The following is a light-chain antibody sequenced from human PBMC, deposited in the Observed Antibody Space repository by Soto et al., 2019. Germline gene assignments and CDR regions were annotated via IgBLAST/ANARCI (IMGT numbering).Light chain of an antibody. J-gene: IGKJ5*01. CDR2: GAS. CDR3: QFYGSSLIT. CDR1: QSVSSSY. Sequence: EIVLTQSPGTLSLSPGERATLSCRASQSVSSSYLAWYQQKPGQAPRLLIYGASSRATGIPDRFSGSGSGTDFTLTISRLEPEDFAIYYCQFYGSSLITFGQGTRLETK. V-gene: IGKV3-20*01.